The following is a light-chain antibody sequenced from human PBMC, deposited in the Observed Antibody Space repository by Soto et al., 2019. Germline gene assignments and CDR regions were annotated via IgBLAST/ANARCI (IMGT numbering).Light chain of an antibody. Sequence: QSVLTQPPSVTGAPGKGVTIPCTGNNSNSGAGHSIHWNQQFPKRGPTLLIYGDSNRPSGVPDRFSGSKSGTSASLVITGLQAEDEADYYCQSFDTSLIALIFGGGTKLTVL. CDR1: NSNSGAGHS. CDR2: GDS. V-gene: IGLV1-40*01. J-gene: IGLJ2*01. CDR3: QSFDTSLIALI.